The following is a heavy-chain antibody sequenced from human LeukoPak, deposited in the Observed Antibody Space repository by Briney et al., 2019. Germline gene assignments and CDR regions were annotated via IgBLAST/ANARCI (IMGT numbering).Heavy chain of an antibody. V-gene: IGHV1-69*13. CDR1: GGTFSSYG. J-gene: IGHJ6*02. CDR3: ARDSPTGDYYYYYGMDV. D-gene: IGHD7-27*01. CDR2: IIPIFGTA. Sequence: SVKVSCKASGGTFSSYGISWVRQAPGQGLEWMGGIIPIFGTANYAQKFQGRVTITADESTSTAYMELSSLRSEDTAVYYCARDSPTGDYYYYYGMDVWGQGTTVTVSS.